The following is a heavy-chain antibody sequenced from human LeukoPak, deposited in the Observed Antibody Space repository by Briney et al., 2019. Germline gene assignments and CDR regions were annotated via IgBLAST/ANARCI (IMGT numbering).Heavy chain of an antibody. CDR1: GPTFSVYY. J-gene: IGHJ5*02. Sequence: ASVKVSCKASGPTFSVYYIHWVRQAPGQGLEWMGRISPNSGATNYAQKLQGRVTMTRDTSISTAYMELSSLTSDDSAVYYCARVVTGTGWFDPCGQGTLVTVSS. V-gene: IGHV1-2*06. CDR2: ISPNSGAT. CDR3: ARVVTGTGWFDP. D-gene: IGHD1-1*01.